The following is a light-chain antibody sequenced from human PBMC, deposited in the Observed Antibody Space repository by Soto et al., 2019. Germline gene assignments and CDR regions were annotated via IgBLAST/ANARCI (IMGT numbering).Light chain of an antibody. V-gene: IGLV1-51*01. CDR2: DNN. J-gene: IGLJ2*01. CDR1: SSNIGNNY. CDR3: GTWDSSLSAVV. Sequence: QSVLTQPPSVSAAPGQKVTISCSGSSSNIGNNYVSWYQQLPGTAPTLLIYDNNKRPSGIPDPVSGSKSGTSATLGITGLQTGAEADYYCGTWDSSLSAVVFGGVTKLTVL.